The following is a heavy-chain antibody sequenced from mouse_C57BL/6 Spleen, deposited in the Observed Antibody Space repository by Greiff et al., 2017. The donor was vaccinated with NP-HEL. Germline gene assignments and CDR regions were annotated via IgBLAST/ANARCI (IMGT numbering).Heavy chain of an antibody. J-gene: IGHJ3*01. CDR1: GYTFTDYN. Sequence: VQLKESGPELVKPGASVKMSCKASGYTFTDYNMHWVKQSHGKSLEWIGYINPNNGGTSYNQKFKGKATLTVNKSSSTAYMELRSLTSEDSAVYYCTRHDYDGAWFAYWGQGTLVTVSA. CDR2: INPNNGGT. V-gene: IGHV1-22*01. CDR3: TRHDYDGAWFAY. D-gene: IGHD2-4*01.